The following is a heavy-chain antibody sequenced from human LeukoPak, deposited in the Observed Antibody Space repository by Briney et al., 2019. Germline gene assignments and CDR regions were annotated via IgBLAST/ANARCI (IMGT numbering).Heavy chain of an antibody. CDR3: AKDSDFWSGYS. CDR2: ISWDGGST. V-gene: IGHV3-43*01. D-gene: IGHD3-3*01. J-gene: IGHJ4*02. CDR1: GFTFDDYT. Sequence: PGGSLRLSCAASGFTFDDYTMHWVRQAPGKGLGWVSLISWDGGSTYYADSVKGRFTISRDNSKNSLYLQMNSLRTEDTALYYCAKDSDFWSGYSWGQGTLVTVSS.